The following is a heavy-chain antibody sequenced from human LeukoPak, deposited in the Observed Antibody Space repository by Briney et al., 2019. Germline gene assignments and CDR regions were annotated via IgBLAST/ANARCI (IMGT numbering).Heavy chain of an antibody. CDR3: ARPDYSNYYYYGMDV. J-gene: IGHJ6*02. D-gene: IGHD4-11*01. CDR1: GYTFTSYD. Sequence: ASVKVSCKASGYTFTSYDINWVRQATGQGLEWMGWMNPNSGNTGYAQRFQGRVTMTRNTSISTAYMELSSLRSEDTAVYYCARPDYSNYYYYGMDVRGQGTTVTVSS. V-gene: IGHV1-8*01. CDR2: MNPNSGNT.